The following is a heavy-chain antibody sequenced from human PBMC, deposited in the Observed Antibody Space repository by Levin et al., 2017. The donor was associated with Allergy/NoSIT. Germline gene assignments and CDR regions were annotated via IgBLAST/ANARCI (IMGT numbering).Heavy chain of an antibody. CDR3: ARGSQSLAFDY. CDR2: IYYSGST. J-gene: IGHJ4*02. Sequence: SQTLSLTCTVSGGSISSYYWSWIRQPPGKGLEWIGYIYYSGSTNYNPSLKSRVTISVDTSKNQFSLKLSSVTAADTAVYYCARGSQSLAFDYWGQGTLVTVSS. D-gene: IGHD2-15*01. CDR1: GGSISSYY. V-gene: IGHV4-59*01.